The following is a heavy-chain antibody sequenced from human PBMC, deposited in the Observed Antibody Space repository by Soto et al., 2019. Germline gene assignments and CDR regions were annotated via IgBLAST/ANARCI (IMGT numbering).Heavy chain of an antibody. Sequence: QVQLQESGPGLVKPSQTLSLTCTVSGGSISSGGYYWSWIRQHPGKGLAWTGYISYSGSTYYNPSLKSRVTISVDTSKNQFSLKLSSVTAADTAVDYCAREGGIVGATAADYWGQGTLVTVSS. CDR1: GGSISSGGYY. V-gene: IGHV4-31*03. D-gene: IGHD1-26*01. CDR3: AREGGIVGATAADY. CDR2: ISYSGST. J-gene: IGHJ4*02.